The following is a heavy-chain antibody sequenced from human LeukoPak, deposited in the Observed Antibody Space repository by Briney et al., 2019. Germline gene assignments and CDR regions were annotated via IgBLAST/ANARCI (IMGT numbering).Heavy chain of an antibody. CDR1: GFTFDDYA. Sequence: PGGSLRLSCAASGFTFDDYAMHWVRQAPGKGLEWVSGISRNSGSIGYADSVKGRFTISRDNAKNSLYLQMNSLRAEDTALYYCAKDYYYDSSGYSPFDYWGQGTLVTVSS. J-gene: IGHJ4*02. D-gene: IGHD3-22*01. CDR2: ISRNSGSI. CDR3: AKDYYYDSSGYSPFDY. V-gene: IGHV3-9*01.